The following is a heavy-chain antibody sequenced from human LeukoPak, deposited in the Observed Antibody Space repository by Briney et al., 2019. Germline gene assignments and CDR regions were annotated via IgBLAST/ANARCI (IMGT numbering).Heavy chain of an antibody. V-gene: IGHV1-3*01. CDR2: IDAGNGDT. CDR1: GYTFTSSP. CDR3: ARGSTSDWPLDH. Sequence: ASVKVSCKASGYTFTSSPMHWVRQAPGQRFEWMGWIDAGNGDTRYSQKFQGRVTITRDTSASTAYIELRSLRSEDTAMYYCARGSTSDWPLDHWGQETLVTISS. D-gene: IGHD2-2*01. J-gene: IGHJ4*02.